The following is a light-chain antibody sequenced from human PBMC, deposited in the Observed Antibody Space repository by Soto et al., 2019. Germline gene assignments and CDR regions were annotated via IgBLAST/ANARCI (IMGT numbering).Light chain of an antibody. V-gene: IGKV3-20*01. Sequence: DIVLTQSPCTLSLSPGERATLSCRASQSVSSSYLAWYQQKPGQAPRLLIYGASSRATGIPDRFSGSGSGTDFTLTISRLEPEDFAVYYCQQYDSSPKTFGQGTKVDIK. CDR2: GAS. J-gene: IGKJ1*01. CDR1: QSVSSSY. CDR3: QQYDSSPKT.